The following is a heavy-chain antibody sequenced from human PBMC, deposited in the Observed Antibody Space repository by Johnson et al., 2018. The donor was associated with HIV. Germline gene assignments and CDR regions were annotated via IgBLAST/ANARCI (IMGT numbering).Heavy chain of an antibody. D-gene: IGHD2-15*01. CDR1: GFTVSSNY. CDR2: IYSGDTT. Sequence: VQLVESGGGLVQPGGSLRLSCAASGFTVSSNYMSWVRQAPGKGLEWVSVIYSGDTTYYADYVKDRLTSSRDNSKNTLYLQMNSLRAEDTALYYCAKSGGHCIGGMCYDSFDIWGQGTMVTVSS. J-gene: IGHJ3*02. V-gene: IGHV3-66*01. CDR3: AKSGGHCIGGMCYDSFDI.